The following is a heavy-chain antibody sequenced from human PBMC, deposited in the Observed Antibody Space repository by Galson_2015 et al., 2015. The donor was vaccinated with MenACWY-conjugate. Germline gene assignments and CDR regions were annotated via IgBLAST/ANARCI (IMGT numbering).Heavy chain of an antibody. CDR2: VDPEDGET. D-gene: IGHD1-26*01. CDR1: GSSLSEIF. J-gene: IGHJ6*02. Sequence: SVKVSCKVSGSSLSEIFMHWVRRAPGKGFEWMGGVDPEDGETIYAREFQGRVTMTEGTSTDTGYMELGRLRSEDTAVYYCASVRAGKCHSGTCFGLDGWGQGATVTVSS. CDR3: ASVRAGKCHSGTCFGLDG. V-gene: IGHV1-24*01.